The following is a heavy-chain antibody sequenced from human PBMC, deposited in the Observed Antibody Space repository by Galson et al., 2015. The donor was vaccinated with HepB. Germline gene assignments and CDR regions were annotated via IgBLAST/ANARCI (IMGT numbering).Heavy chain of an antibody. D-gene: IGHD1-26*01. CDR2: IKQDGSEK. Sequence: SLRLSCAASRFTFSSYWMSWVRQAPGKGLEWVANIKQDGSEKYYVDSVEGRFTISRDNAKNSLYLQMNSLRAEDTAVYYCASLARVVGATTHFDSWGQGTLVTVSS. CDR3: ASLARVVGATTHFDS. CDR1: RFTFSSYW. V-gene: IGHV3-7*03. J-gene: IGHJ4*02.